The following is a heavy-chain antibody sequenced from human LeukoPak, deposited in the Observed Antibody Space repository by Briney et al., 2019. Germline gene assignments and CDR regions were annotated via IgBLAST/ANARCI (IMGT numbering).Heavy chain of an antibody. CDR3: AKGGRWDLPTGGFDY. D-gene: IGHD1-26*01. V-gene: IGHV3-23*01. Sequence: PGGSLRLSCAASGFTFSSYAMSLVRQAPGKGPEWVSGISDSGGNTYYADSVKGRFTISRDNSKNTLYVQMNSLRAEDTAVYYCAKGGRWDLPTGGFDYWGQGTLVTVSS. CDR2: ISDSGGNT. J-gene: IGHJ4*02. CDR1: GFTFSSYA.